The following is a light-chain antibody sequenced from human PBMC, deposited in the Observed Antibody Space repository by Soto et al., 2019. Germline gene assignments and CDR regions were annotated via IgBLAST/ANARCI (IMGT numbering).Light chain of an antibody. J-gene: IGKJ2*01. CDR3: QQYGRSPFT. CDR2: GAS. V-gene: IGKV3-20*01. CDR1: QTINSNF. Sequence: EIVLTQSPVSLSLSPGERATLSCRASQTINSNFVAWFQQKPGLAPRLLIYGASRRASGIPDRFSGSVSGTDFALTISRLEPEDFAVYFCQQYGRSPFTFGQGTKLQIK.